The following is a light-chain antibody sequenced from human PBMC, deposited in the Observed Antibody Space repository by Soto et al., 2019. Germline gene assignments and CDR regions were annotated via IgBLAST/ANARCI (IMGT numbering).Light chain of an antibody. J-gene: IGKJ1*01. Sequence: DIQMTQSPSSLSASVGGRVTITCRATQSVGNFLTWYQQKPGLPPKHLIYAASNLQSGVPSRFSGSGSGTDFTLTISNLQPEDFATYYCQQSYSTPTTFGQGTKVDIK. V-gene: IGKV1-39*01. CDR2: AAS. CDR3: QQSYSTPTT. CDR1: QSVGNF.